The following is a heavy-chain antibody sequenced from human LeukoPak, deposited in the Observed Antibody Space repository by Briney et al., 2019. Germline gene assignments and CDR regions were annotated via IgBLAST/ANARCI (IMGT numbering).Heavy chain of an antibody. D-gene: IGHD5-18*01. J-gene: IGHJ4*02. CDR1: GFTFSSYW. Sequence: GGSLRLSCAASGFTFSSYWMSWVRQAPGKGLEWVANIKQDGSEKYYVDSVKGRFTISRDNAKNSLYLQMNSLRAEDTAVYYCARAPRGAMANFDYWGQGTLVTVSS. CDR3: ARAPRGAMANFDY. CDR2: IKQDGSEK. V-gene: IGHV3-7*01.